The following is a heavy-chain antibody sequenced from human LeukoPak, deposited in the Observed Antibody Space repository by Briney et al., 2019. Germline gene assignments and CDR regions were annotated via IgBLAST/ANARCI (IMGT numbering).Heavy chain of an antibody. Sequence: MSSGTLSLTCAVSGGSISSGSHYWGWIRQPPGKGLEWIGNIYYTGSTYYNPSLKSRVTISIDTSKNQFSLKLSSVTAADTAVYYCARQLYSSGSYYAPMDVWGKGTTVTISS. CDR3: ARQLYSSGSYYAPMDV. J-gene: IGHJ6*03. CDR2: IYYTGST. V-gene: IGHV4-39*01. CDR1: GGSISSGSHY. D-gene: IGHD3-10*01.